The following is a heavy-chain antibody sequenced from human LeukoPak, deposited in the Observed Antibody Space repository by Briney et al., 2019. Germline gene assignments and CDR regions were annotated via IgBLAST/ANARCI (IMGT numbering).Heavy chain of an antibody. J-gene: IGHJ6*03. Sequence: SETLSLTCTVSGGSISSYYWSWIRQPPGKGLEWIGYINYSGSTNYNPSLKSRVTISLDTSQNQFSLKLNSVTAADTAVYYCAREGAAPMYYYYMDVWGKGTTVTVSS. CDR3: AREGAAPMYYYYMDV. CDR1: GGSISSYY. CDR2: INYSGST. D-gene: IGHD2-2*01. V-gene: IGHV4-59*01.